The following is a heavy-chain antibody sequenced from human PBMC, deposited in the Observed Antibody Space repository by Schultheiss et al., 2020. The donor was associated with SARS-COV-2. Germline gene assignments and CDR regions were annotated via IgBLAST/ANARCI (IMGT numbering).Heavy chain of an antibody. V-gene: IGHV1-2*04. J-gene: IGHJ4*02. D-gene: IGHD6-19*01. CDR1: GYTFNSNY. CDR2: INPNSGGT. CDR3: AKYRGWYARPPLLFDY. Sequence: GESLKISCKASGYTFNSNYIHWVRQAPGQGLEWMGWINPNSGGTNYAQKFQGWVTMTRDTSITTAYMELRSLRSDDTAVYYCAKYRGWYARPPLLFDYWGQGILVTVSS.